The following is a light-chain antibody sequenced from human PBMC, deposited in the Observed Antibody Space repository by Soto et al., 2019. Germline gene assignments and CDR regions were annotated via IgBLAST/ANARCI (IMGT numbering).Light chain of an antibody. Sequence: QSVLTQPPSVSGAPGQRVTISCTGSSSNIGAGYDVHWCQQLPGTAPKLLIYGNSNRPSGVPDRFSGSKSGTSASLAITGLQAEDYADYYCQSYDSSLSGWVFGTGTKVTVL. CDR2: GNS. CDR1: SSNIGAGYD. J-gene: IGLJ1*01. CDR3: QSYDSSLSGWV. V-gene: IGLV1-40*01.